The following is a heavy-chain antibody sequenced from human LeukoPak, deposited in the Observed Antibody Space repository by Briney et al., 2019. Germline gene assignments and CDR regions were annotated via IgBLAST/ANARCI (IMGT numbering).Heavy chain of an antibody. D-gene: IGHD3-10*01. CDR2: IWYDGSNK. CDR1: GFTFSSYG. V-gene: IGHV3-33*03. CDR3: ASGITMVRGPTHFDY. Sequence: AGRSLRLSCAASGFTFSSYGMHWVRQAPGKGLEWVAVIWYDGSNKYYADSVKGRFTISRDNAKNSLYLQMNSLRAEDTAVYYCASGITMVRGPTHFDYWGQGTLVTVSS. J-gene: IGHJ4*02.